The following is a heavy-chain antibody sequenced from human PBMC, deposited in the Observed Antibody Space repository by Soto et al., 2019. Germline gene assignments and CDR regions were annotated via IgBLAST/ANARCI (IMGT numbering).Heavy chain of an antibody. CDR3: AKKDPLIFFGGGSCQKLRDPYYGMDV. D-gene: IGHD2-15*01. Sequence: GGSLRLSCAASGFTFSSYAMSWVRQAPGKGLEWVSAISGSGGSTYYADSVKGRFTISRDNSKNTLYLQMNSLRAEDTAVYYCAKKDPLIFFGGGSCQKLRDPYYGMDVWGQGTTVTVSS. J-gene: IGHJ6*02. CDR1: GFTFSSYA. V-gene: IGHV3-23*01. CDR2: ISGSGGST.